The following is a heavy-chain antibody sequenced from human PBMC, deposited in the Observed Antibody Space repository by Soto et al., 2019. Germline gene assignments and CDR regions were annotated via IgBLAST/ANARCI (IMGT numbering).Heavy chain of an antibody. V-gene: IGHV6-1*01. D-gene: IGHD1-26*01. J-gene: IGHJ4*01. CDR2: TYYRSKWYY. CDR3: ARGEQYSGRIFDY. CDR1: GDSVSSNGAG. Sequence: PSPTLSLTCAITGDSVSSNGAGWSWVRQSPSRGLEWLGRTYYRSKWYYEYAVSVRGRITIKPETSKNQCSLQLNSVTPEDTAVYFCARGEQYSGRIFDYWGQGTLVTVSS.